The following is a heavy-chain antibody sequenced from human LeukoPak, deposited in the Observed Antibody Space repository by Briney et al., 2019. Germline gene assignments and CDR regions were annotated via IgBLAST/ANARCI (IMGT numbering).Heavy chain of an antibody. J-gene: IGHJ4*02. CDR3: AKDMGSSISSWWSFDY. D-gene: IGHD6-13*01. V-gene: IGHV3-43*01. CDR2: LSWDGGST. Sequence: GGSLRLSSAASGFTFDDYTMHWVRQAPGKGLEWVSLLSWDGGSTDYADSVKGRFNISRDNNKNSLYLQMNSLRTEDNALYYCAKDMGSSISSWWSFDYWGQGTPVTVSS. CDR1: GFTFDDYT.